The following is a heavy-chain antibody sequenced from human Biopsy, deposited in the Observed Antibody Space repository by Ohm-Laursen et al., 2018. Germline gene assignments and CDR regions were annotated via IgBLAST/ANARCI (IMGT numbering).Heavy chain of an antibody. J-gene: IGHJ6*02. CDR2: IHHSGST. CDR1: GVYISDYY. CDR3: ARMDCSGGSCHYYSYGMDV. Sequence: TLSLTCSVSGVYISDYYWSWIRQPPGKGLECIGNIHHSGSTNYNLSLKSRLTISVDTSKNQFSLKLSSVTAADTAVYYCARMDCSGGSCHYYSYGMDVWGQGTTVTVSS. D-gene: IGHD2-15*01. V-gene: IGHV4-4*09.